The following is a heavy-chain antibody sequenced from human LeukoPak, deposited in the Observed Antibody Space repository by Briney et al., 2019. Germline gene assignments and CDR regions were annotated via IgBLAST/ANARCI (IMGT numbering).Heavy chain of an antibody. Sequence: PGGSLRLSCAASGFTFSSYAMHWVRQAPGKGLEWVAVISYDGSNKYYADSVKGRFTISRDNSKNTLYLQMNSLRAEDTAVYYCARDYDSRLDYWGQGTLVTVSS. CDR1: GFTFSSYA. CDR3: ARDYDSRLDY. J-gene: IGHJ4*02. V-gene: IGHV3-30-3*01. CDR2: ISYDGSNK. D-gene: IGHD3-22*01.